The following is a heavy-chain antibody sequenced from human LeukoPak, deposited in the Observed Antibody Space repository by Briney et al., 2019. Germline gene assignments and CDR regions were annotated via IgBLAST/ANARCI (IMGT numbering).Heavy chain of an antibody. CDR1: GFSISSGGYF. J-gene: IGHJ4*02. CDR2: ISYSGST. V-gene: IGHV4-30-4*08. CDR3: ARSPYDFPTHFDY. D-gene: IGHD3-3*01. Sequence: SETLSLTCTVSGFSISSGGYFWSWIRQHPGKGLESIGHISYSGSTYYNPSLKSRVTISVDTSKNQFSLKLSSVTAADTAVYYCARSPYDFPTHFDYWGQGTLVTVSS.